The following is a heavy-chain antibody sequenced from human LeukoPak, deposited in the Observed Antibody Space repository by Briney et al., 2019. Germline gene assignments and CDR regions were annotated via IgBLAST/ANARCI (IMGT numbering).Heavy chain of an antibody. CDR1: GYTFTNYD. Sequence: ASVMVSCKASGYTFTNYDINWVRQATGQGLEWMGWMNPHSANTGYSQKFQGRITMTWNTSISTAYMELSSLRSEDTAVYYCGGGGYYSAFDIWGQGTMVTVSS. CDR3: GGGGYYSAFDI. J-gene: IGHJ3*02. V-gene: IGHV1-8*01. CDR2: MNPHSANT. D-gene: IGHD3-22*01.